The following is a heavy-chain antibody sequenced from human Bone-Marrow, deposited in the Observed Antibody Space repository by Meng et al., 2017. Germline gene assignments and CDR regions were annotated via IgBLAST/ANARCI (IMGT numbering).Heavy chain of an antibody. CDR1: GFSLSTSGVG. CDR3: AHSGGYDFEGWFDP. CDR2: IYWDDDK. V-gene: IGHV2-5*02. Sequence: QITLKESGPTLVKPTQTLTLTCTFSGFSLSTSGVGVAWIRQPPGKALEWLALIYWDDDKRYSPSLKSRLTITKDTSKNQVVLTMTNMDPVDTATYYCAHSGGYDFEGWFDPWGQGTLVTVSS. D-gene: IGHD5-12*01. J-gene: IGHJ5*02.